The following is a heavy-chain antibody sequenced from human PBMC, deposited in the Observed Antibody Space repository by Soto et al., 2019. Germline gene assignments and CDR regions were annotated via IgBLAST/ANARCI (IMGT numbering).Heavy chain of an antibody. D-gene: IGHD6-19*01. CDR1: GFTFSSYG. CDR3: AKEIQWLDSGDAFDI. J-gene: IGHJ3*02. Sequence: QVQLVESGGGVVQPGRSLRLSCAASGFTFSSYGMHWVRQAPGKGLEWVAVISYDGSNKYYADSVKGRFTISRDNSKNTLYLQMNSLRAEDTAVYYCAKEIQWLDSGDAFDIWGQGTMVTVSS. V-gene: IGHV3-30*18. CDR2: ISYDGSNK.